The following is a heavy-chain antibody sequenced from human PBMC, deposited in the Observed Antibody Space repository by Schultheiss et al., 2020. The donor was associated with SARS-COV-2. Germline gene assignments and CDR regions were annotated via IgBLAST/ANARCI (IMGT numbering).Heavy chain of an antibody. CDR1: GFTFSDYY. Sequence: GGSLRLSCAASGFTFSDYYMSWIRQAPGKGLEWVAVISYDGSNKYYADSVKGRFTISRDNSKNTLYLQMNSLRAEDTAVYYCAKEMRVYCSGGSCSIFDPWGQGILVTVSS. V-gene: IGHV3-30*18. CDR2: ISYDGSNK. D-gene: IGHD2-15*01. J-gene: IGHJ5*02. CDR3: AKEMRVYCSGGSCSIFDP.